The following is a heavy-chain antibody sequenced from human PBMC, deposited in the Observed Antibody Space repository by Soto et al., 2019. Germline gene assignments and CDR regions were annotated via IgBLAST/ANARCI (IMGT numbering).Heavy chain of an antibody. D-gene: IGHD3-10*01. V-gene: IGHV4-39*01. J-gene: IGHJ6*03. Sequence: SETLSLTCTVSGGSISSSSYYWGWIRQPPGKGLEWIGSIYYSGSTYYNPSLKSRVTISVDTSKNQFSLKLSSVTAADTAVYYCARRGGYYGSGSSHYMDVWGKGTTVTVSS. CDR2: IYYSGST. CDR3: ARRGGYYGSGSSHYMDV. CDR1: GGSISSSSYY.